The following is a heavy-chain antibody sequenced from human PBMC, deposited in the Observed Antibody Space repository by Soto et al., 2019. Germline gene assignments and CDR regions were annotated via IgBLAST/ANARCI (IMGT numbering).Heavy chain of an antibody. CDR3: AKGDCSGGRCYISAFDN. CDR1: GFTFSSYS. CDR2: ISSSSSYI. D-gene: IGHD2-15*01. Sequence: EGSLRLSCSASGFTFSSYSMNWVRQAPGKGLEWVSSISSSSSYIYYADSVKGRFTISRDNSKNTLFLQMRSLRAEEKAVYFCAKGDCSGGRCYISAFDNWGQATMVTVSS. V-gene: IGHV3-21*01. J-gene: IGHJ3*02.